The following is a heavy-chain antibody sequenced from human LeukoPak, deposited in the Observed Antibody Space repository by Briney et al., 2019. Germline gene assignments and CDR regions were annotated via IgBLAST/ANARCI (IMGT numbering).Heavy chain of an antibody. D-gene: IGHD1-26*01. Sequence: GESLKISCKGSGYSFTSYWIGWVRQMPGKGLEWMGIIYPGDSDTRYSPSFQGQVTISADKFISTAYLQWSSLKASDTAMYYCARRRDLYSGSYYPFDYWGQGTLVTVSS. J-gene: IGHJ4*02. V-gene: IGHV5-51*01. CDR2: IYPGDSDT. CDR3: ARRRDLYSGSYYPFDY. CDR1: GYSFTSYW.